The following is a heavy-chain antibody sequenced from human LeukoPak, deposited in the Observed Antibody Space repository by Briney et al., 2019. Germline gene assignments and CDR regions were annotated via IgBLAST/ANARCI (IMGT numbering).Heavy chain of an antibody. V-gene: IGHV3-33*01. CDR3: ARGAAEGSYYYYGMGV. CDR2: IWYDGSNK. J-gene: IGHJ6*02. CDR1: GFTFSSYG. D-gene: IGHD6-25*01. Sequence: GGSLRLSCAASGFTFSSYGMHWVRQAPGKGLEWVAVIWYDGSNKYYADSVKGRFTISRDNSKNTLYLQMNSLRAEDTAVYYCARGAAEGSYYYYGMGVWGQGTTVTVSS.